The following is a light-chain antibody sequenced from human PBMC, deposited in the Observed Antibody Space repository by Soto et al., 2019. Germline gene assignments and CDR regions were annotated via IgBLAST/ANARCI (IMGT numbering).Light chain of an antibody. V-gene: IGLV2-14*01. CDR1: MRDVGGYNY. Sequence: QSALTQPASVSGSAGQSITISCSGTMRDVGGYNYVSWYQQHPGKAPKLMIYEVSNRPSGVSNRFSGSKSGNTASLTISGLQAEDEADYYCSSYTTSSTRVFGGGTKLTVL. CDR2: EVS. J-gene: IGLJ2*01. CDR3: SSYTTSSTRV.